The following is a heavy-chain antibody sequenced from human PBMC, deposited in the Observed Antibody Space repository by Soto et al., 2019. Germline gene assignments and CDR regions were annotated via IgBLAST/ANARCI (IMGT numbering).Heavy chain of an antibody. CDR3: ARAPVGLDTISYFDY. V-gene: IGHV4-30-4*08. J-gene: IGHJ4*02. CDR2: IYNGGST. Sequence: SETLSLTCTVSGGSVSSGSYYWSWIRQHPGRGLEWIGYIYNGGSTYYRPFLESRMHMSLDATRNHYSLRLTSVTAADTAVYFCARAPVGLDTISYFDYWGQGKLVTVSS. CDR1: GGSVSSGSYY. D-gene: IGHD3-3*01.